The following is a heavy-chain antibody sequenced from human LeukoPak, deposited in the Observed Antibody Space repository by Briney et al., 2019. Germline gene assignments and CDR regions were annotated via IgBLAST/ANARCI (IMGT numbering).Heavy chain of an antibody. V-gene: IGHV4-59*01. D-gene: IGHD2-21*02. CDR1: GVSISNYY. CDR3: ARGPAGDTAY. Sequence: SETLSLTCTVSGVSISNYYWSWIRQPPGKGLGWIGYIFYTGSTNYNPSLKSRVTISAVTSKNQISLELTSVTAADTAVYYCARGPAGDTAYWGQGTLVTVSS. CDR2: IFYTGST. J-gene: IGHJ4*02.